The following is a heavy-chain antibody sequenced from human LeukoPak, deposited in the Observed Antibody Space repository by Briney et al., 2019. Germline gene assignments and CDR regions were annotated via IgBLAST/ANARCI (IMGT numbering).Heavy chain of an antibody. Sequence: GESLKISCKGSGYRFTSYWISWVRQMPGKGLEWMGTIDPSDSYTKYSPSFQDQVTMSFDESTTTAYLQWSSLRASDSAIYYCARGGTYRYGSSDYWGQGTLVTVSS. J-gene: IGHJ4*02. D-gene: IGHD5-18*01. CDR3: ARGGTYRYGSSDY. CDR2: IDPSDSYT. V-gene: IGHV5-10-1*04. CDR1: GYRFTSYW.